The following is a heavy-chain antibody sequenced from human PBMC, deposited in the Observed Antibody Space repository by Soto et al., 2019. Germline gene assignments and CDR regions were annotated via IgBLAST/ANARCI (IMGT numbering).Heavy chain of an antibody. Sequence: QLQLQESGPGLVKPSETLSLTCTVSGGSISSSSYYWGWIRQPPGKGLEWIGSIYYSGSTYYNPSLKRRVTISVDTSKNQFSLKLSSVTAADTAVYYCARLSGQWLVRSVWFDPWGQGTLVTVSS. CDR1: GGSISSSSYY. CDR2: IYYSGST. D-gene: IGHD6-19*01. V-gene: IGHV4-39*01. CDR3: ARLSGQWLVRSVWFDP. J-gene: IGHJ5*02.